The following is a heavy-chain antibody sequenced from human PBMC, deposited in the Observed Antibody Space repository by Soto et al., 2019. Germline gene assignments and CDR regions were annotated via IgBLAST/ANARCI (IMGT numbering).Heavy chain of an antibody. J-gene: IGHJ4*02. CDR1: GGTFSSYT. D-gene: IGHD3-10*01. CDR2: IIPILGIA. CDR3: ARELLEVEITMVRGVPIDY. Sequence: GASVKVSCKASGGTFSSYTISWVRQAPGQGLEWMGRIIPILGIANYAQKFQGRVTITADKSTSTAYMELSSLRSEDTAVYYCARELLEVEITMVRGVPIDYWGQGTLVTVSS. V-gene: IGHV1-69*04.